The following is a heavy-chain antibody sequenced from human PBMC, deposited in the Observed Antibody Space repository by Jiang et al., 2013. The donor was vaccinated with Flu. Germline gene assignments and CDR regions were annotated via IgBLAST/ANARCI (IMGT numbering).Heavy chain of an antibody. CDR2: IDPSDSYT. V-gene: IGHV5-10-1*01. CDR1: GYSFTSYW. J-gene: IGHJ4*02. D-gene: IGHD3-10*01. Sequence: AEVKKPGESLRISCKGSGYSFTSYWISWVRQMPGKGLEWMGRIDPSDSYTKYSPSFQGHVSFSVDKSISTAYLQWSSLKASDTALYYCARRGYGSATYYNVFLDYWGQGTLVTVSS. CDR3: ARRGYGSATYYNVFLDY.